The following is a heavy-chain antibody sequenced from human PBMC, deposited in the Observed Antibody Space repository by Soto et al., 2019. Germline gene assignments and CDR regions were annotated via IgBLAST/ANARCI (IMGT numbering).Heavy chain of an antibody. J-gene: IGHJ4*02. D-gene: IGHD2-2*01. CDR3: AKVRVGCSSTSCYGFDY. Sequence: EVQLLESGGGLVKPGGSLRLSCAASGFTFSSYAMSWVRQAPGKGLEWVSAISGSGGSTYYADSVKGRFTISRDNSKNTLYLQMNSLRAADTAVYYCAKVRVGCSSTSCYGFDYWGQGTLVTVSS. CDR2: ISGSGGST. V-gene: IGHV3-23*01. CDR1: GFTFSSYA.